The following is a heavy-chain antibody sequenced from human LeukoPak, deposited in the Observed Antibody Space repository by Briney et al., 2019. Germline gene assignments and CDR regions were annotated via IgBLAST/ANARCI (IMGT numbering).Heavy chain of an antibody. CDR2: ISSSGSTI. J-gene: IGHJ4*02. Sequence: GGSLRLSCAASGFTVSSYEMNWVRQAPGKGLEWVSYISSSGSTIYYADPVKGRFTISRDNAKNSLYLQMNSLRAEDTAVYYCARDWDYGDHCDYWGQGTLVTVSS. D-gene: IGHD4-17*01. CDR1: GFTVSSYE. V-gene: IGHV3-48*03. CDR3: ARDWDYGDHCDY.